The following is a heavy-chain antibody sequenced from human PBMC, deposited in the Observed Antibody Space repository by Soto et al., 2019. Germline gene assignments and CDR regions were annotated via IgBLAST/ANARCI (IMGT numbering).Heavy chain of an antibody. J-gene: IGHJ1*01. Sequence: QLQLQESGPGLVKPSETLSLTCTVSGGSISSSSYYWGWIRQPPGKGLEWIGSIYYSGSTYYNPSLKGRVTISVDPSKNQFSLKLSSVTAADTAVYYCASQSKVYRGLRYFDWLSEQFQHWGQGTLVTVSS. V-gene: IGHV4-39*01. CDR1: GGSISSSSYY. CDR3: ASQSKVYRGLRYFDWLSEQFQH. CDR2: IYYSGST. D-gene: IGHD3-9*01.